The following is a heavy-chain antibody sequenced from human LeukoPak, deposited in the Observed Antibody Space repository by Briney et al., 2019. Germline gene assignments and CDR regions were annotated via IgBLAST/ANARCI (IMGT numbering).Heavy chain of an antibody. CDR1: GYTFTSYD. J-gene: IGHJ5*02. V-gene: IGHV1-8*01. CDR3: ARGRILYSTPRLFDP. D-gene: IGHD2-8*01. Sequence: XCKASGYTFTSYDINWVRQAPGQGLEWMGWMNPNSGNTGYAQKFQGRVTMTRNTSISTAYMELSSLRSEDTAVYYCARGRILYSTPRLFDPWGQGTLVTVSS. CDR2: MNPNSGNT.